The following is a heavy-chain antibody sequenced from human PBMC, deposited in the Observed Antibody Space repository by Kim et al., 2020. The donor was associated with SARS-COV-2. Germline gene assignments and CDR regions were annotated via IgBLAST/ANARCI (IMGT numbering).Heavy chain of an antibody. D-gene: IGHD6-13*01. Sequence: GGSLRLSCAGSGFTFSSYSMNWVRQAPGKGLEWVSYISSSSDTIYYADSVKGRFTISRDNAKNSLYMQMNGLRDEDTALYYCARDGASSSLPYYYYYYAMDVWGQGTTVTVSS. CDR1: GFTFSSYS. CDR2: ISSSSDTI. CDR3: ARDGASSSLPYYYYYYAMDV. J-gene: IGHJ6*02. V-gene: IGHV3-48*02.